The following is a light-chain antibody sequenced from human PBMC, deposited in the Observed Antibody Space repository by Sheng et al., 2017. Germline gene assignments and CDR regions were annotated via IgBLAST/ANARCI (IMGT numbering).Light chain of an antibody. J-gene: IGLJ3*02. Sequence: SSVLTQPPSLSVAPGKTARITCGGDNIGGDSVHWYQQSPGQAPVLVLYDNIDRPSGIPERFSGSNSGNTATLTISRVEAGDEADYYCQVWDIRTDHPGVFGVGTKLTVL. CDR1: NIGGDS. CDR3: QVWDIRTDHPGV. CDR2: DNI. V-gene: IGLV3-21*03.